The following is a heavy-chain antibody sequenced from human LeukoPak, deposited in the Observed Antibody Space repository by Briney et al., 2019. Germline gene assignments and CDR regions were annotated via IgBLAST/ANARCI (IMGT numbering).Heavy chain of an antibody. CDR2: IYTSGST. Sequence: SETLSLTCTVSGGSTSSYYWSWIRQPAGKGLEWIGRIYTSGSTNYNPSLKSRVTMSVDTSKNQFSLKLSSVTAADTAVYYCARDRDEEGHYYYYMDVWGKGTTVTVSS. D-gene: IGHD3-10*01. J-gene: IGHJ6*03. CDR3: ARDRDEEGHYYYYMDV. V-gene: IGHV4-4*07. CDR1: GGSTSSYY.